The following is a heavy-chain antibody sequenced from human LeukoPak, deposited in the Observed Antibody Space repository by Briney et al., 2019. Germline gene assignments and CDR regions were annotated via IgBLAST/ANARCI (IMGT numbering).Heavy chain of an antibody. CDR3: ARDRGSYYYYMDV. Sequence: AGGSLRLSCAASGFTFSSYEMNWVRQAPGKGLEWVSYISSSGSTIHYADSVKGRFTISRDNAKNSLYLQMNSLRAEDTAVYYCARDRGSYYYYMDVWGKGTTVTVSS. J-gene: IGHJ6*03. D-gene: IGHD1-26*01. CDR1: GFTFSSYE. CDR2: ISSSGSTI. V-gene: IGHV3-48*03.